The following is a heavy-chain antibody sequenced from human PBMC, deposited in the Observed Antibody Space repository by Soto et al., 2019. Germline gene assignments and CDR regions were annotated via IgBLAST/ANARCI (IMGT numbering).Heavy chain of an antibody. J-gene: IGHJ4*02. V-gene: IGHV1-2*02. CDR2: INPNSGGT. D-gene: IGHD3-9*01. CDR1: GYTFTGYY. Sequence: SSVKVSCKASGYTFTGYYMHWVRQAPGQGLEWMGWINPNSGGTNYAQKFQGRVTMTRDTSISTAYMELSRLRSDDTAVYYCGRFRRDYDCLTGYCQPWGQGILVTVPS. CDR3: GRFRRDYDCLTGYCQP.